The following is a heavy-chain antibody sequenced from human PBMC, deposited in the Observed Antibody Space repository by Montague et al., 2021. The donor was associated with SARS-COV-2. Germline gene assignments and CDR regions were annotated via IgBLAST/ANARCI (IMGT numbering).Heavy chain of an antibody. CDR1: GASISTGIYY. Sequence: TLSLTCTVSGASISTGIYYWSWIRQPAGKGLEWIGRIRSTGNTDYNSSLESRVFMSVDTSTNQFSLSLTSVTAADTAVYFCARGVAGEYWDDGKIRDFSWFDPWGQGILVTVSS. J-gene: IGHJ5*02. V-gene: IGHV4-61*02. CDR2: IRSTGNT. D-gene: IGHD1-1*01. CDR3: ARGVAGEYWDDGKIRDFSWFDP.